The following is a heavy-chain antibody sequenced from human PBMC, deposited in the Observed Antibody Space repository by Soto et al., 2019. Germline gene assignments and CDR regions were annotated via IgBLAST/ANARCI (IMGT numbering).Heavy chain of an antibody. V-gene: IGHV3-33*01. CDR2: IWYDGSNK. CDR3: ARHRGVRGAALRVYYGMDV. CDR1: GFTFSSYG. D-gene: IGHD4-17*01. Sequence: QVQLVESGGGVVQPGRSLRLSCAASGFTFSSYGMHWVRQAPGKGLEWVAGIWYDGSNKYYVDAVKGRFTISRDNSKXXLXMQMNRLRAADTAVYNCARHRGVRGAALRVYYGMDVWGQGTPVSVSS. J-gene: IGHJ6*02.